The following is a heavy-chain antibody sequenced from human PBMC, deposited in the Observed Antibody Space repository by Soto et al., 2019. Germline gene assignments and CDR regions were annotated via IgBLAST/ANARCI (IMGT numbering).Heavy chain of an antibody. V-gene: IGHV1-2*04. D-gene: IGHD6-13*01. CDR2: INPNSGGT. CDR3: ALGVAAAVIDAFDI. Sequence: ASVNVSCKASGYTFTGYYMHWVRQAPGQGLEWMGWINPNSGGTNYAQKFQGWVTMTKDTSISTAYMELSRLRSDDTAVYYCALGVAAAVIDAFDIWGQGTMVTVSS. CDR1: GYTFTGYY. J-gene: IGHJ3*02.